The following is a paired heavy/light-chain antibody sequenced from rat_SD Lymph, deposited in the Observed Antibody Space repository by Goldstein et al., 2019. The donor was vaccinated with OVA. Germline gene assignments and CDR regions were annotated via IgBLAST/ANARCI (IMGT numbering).Light chain of an antibody. CDR2: KAS. CDR3: QQSWNDPWT. CDR1: EGVNSY. Sequence: DTVLTQSPALAVSPGERVSISCRASEGVNSYMHWYQQKAGQQPKVVIYKASNLPSGVPARFSGSGSGTDFTLTIDPVEADDTATYFCQQSWNDPWTFGGGTKLELK. J-gene: IGKJ1*01. V-gene: IGKV3S11*01.
Heavy chain of an antibody. CDR2: IWWNDAK. V-gene: IGHV8-28*01. CDR1: GFSLNTYGMS. J-gene: IGHJ2*01. Sequence: QVTLKESGPGIFQPSQTLSLTCSFSGFSLNTYGMSVGWIRQSSGKGLEWLANIWWNDAKNYNPSLKNRLTISKDTSNNHAFLKITNMDTADSATYYCTRSVFYSDGHKLGSYYFDYWGQGVMVTVSS. CDR3: TRSVFYSDGHKLGSYYFDY. D-gene: IGHD1-12*02.